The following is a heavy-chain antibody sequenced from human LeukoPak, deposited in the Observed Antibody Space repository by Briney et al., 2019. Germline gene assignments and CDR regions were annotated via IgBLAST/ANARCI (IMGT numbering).Heavy chain of an antibody. D-gene: IGHD6-19*01. CDR3: ARVGWPNYYYYMDV. V-gene: IGHV7-4-1*02. CDR1: GYTFTMYG. CDR2: INTNTGNP. Sequence: ASVKVSCKASGYTFTMYGMNWVRQAPGQGLEWMGWINTNTGNPTYAQGFTGRFVFSLDTSVSTTYLQISSLKAEDTAVYYCARVGWPNYYYYMDVWGKGTTVTVSS. J-gene: IGHJ6*03.